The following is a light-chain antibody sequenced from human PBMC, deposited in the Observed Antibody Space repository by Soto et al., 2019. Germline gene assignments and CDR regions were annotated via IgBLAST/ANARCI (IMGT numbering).Light chain of an antibody. J-gene: IGKJ4*01. Sequence: DIQMTQSPSSLSASVGDRVTITCRASQSISSYLNWYQQKPGKAPKLLIYAASSLQSGVPSRFSGSGSGTDFTLTISSLQLEDFATYYCQQIYSTLRLTFGGGIKVEIK. V-gene: IGKV1-39*01. CDR2: AAS. CDR1: QSISSY. CDR3: QQIYSTLRLT.